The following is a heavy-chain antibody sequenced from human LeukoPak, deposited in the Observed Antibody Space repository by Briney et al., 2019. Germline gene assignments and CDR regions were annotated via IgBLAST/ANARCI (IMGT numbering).Heavy chain of an antibody. D-gene: IGHD3-16*02. CDR1: GGSISRSSYY. CDR3: ARVQSSRSNVWGSYRFHFDY. J-gene: IGHJ4*02. Sequence: SETQSLTCTLSGGSISRSSYYCGWIRQPPGKGLEWTVCIYYSGSTYYNPSLKSRVTISIDPSRNQFSLKLSSVNDADTGVYYCARVQSSRSNVWGSYRFHFDYWGQGTLVTVSS. CDR2: IYYSGST. V-gene: IGHV4-39*01.